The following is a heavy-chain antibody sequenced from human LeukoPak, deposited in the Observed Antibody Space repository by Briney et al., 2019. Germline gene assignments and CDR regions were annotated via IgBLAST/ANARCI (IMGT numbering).Heavy chain of an antibody. CDR1: GYTFTGYY. CDR3: ARDKETHDRDWFDT. Sequence: SVTVPCKASGYTFTGYYMHWVRPAPGQGLEWMGWINPNSGGTNYAQKFQGRVTMTRDTSISTAYMELSRLRSDDTAVYYCARDKETHDRDWFDTWGQGTLVTVSS. CDR2: INPNSGGT. D-gene: IGHD3-10*02. V-gene: IGHV1-2*02. J-gene: IGHJ5*02.